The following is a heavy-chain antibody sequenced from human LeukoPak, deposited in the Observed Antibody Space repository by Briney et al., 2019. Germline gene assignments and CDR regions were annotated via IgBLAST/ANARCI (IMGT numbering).Heavy chain of an antibody. V-gene: IGHV3-30*04. D-gene: IGHD3-22*01. CDR2: ISYEGFNK. CDR3: ARDPDYDSSGYTHLDF. Sequence: GGSLRLSCAVSGFTFSSYAMHWVRQAPGKGLEWVAGISYEGFNKYYADSVKGRITISKDNSKKTLYLEMNSLGVEDTALYYCARDPDYDSSGYTHLDFWGQGTLVIVSS. CDR1: GFTFSSYA. J-gene: IGHJ4*02.